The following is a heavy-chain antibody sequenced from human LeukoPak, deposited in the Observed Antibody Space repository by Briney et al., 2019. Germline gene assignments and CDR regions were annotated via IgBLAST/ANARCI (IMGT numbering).Heavy chain of an antibody. CDR2: ISGSGGST. D-gene: IGHD2-21*01. CDR3: ASIRRPTSPKFDY. CDR1: GFTFSSYA. V-gene: IGHV3-23*01. Sequence: GGSLRLSCAASGFTFSSYAMSWVRQAPGKGLEWVSAISGSGGSTYYADSVEGRFTISRDNSKNTLYLQMNSLRAEDTAVYYCASIRRPTSPKFDYWGQGTLVTVSS. J-gene: IGHJ4*02.